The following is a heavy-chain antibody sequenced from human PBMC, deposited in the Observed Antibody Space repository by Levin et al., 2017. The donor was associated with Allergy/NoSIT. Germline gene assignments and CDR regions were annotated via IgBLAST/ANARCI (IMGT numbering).Heavy chain of an antibody. V-gene: IGHV1-46*01. CDR1: GYTFTSHY. J-gene: IGHJ6*02. CDR3: ARDRSIAILGAVIISRYGMDV. CDR2: INPTSAST. Sequence: VASVKVSCQASGYTFTSHYIHWVRQAPGQGLEWMGVINPTSASTTYAQNFQDRVTMIRDTSTSTVYMELSSLRSEDTAVYFCARDRSIAILGAVIISRYGMDVWGQGTTVTVSS. D-gene: IGHD3-3*01.